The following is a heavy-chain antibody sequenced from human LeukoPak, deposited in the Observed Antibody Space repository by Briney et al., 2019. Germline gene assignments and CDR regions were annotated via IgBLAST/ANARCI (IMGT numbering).Heavy chain of an antibody. CDR2: LYDSGST. V-gene: IGHV4-59*01. J-gene: IGHJ3*01. CDR3: ARIPSY. Sequence: SETLSLTCTVSGGSISTYYWSWIRQPPGKGLEWIGYLYDSGSTNYNPSLKSRVTISVDTSKSQFSLKLSSVTAADTAIYYCARIPSYWGQGTMVTVSS. CDR1: GGSISTYY.